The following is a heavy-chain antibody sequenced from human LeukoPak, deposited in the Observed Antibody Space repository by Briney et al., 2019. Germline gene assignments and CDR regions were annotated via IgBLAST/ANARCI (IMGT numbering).Heavy chain of an antibody. CDR1: GGSFSGFF. CDR3: ARGLGEGYPDY. Sequence: SETLSLTCAVQGGSFSGFFWTWMHQPPGKGPEWIGEINQSRGTNYNPSLKSRATISKDPSKNQFPLKLSSVTAADAAVYYCARGLGEGYPDYWGQGTLVTVSS. V-gene: IGHV4-34*01. D-gene: IGHD5-24*01. J-gene: IGHJ4*02. CDR2: INQSRGT.